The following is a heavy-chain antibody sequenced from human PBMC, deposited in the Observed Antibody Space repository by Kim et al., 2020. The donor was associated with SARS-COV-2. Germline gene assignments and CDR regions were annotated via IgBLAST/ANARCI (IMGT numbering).Heavy chain of an antibody. CDR2: ISYDGSNK. CDR1: GFTFSSYG. J-gene: IGHJ4*02. V-gene: IGHV3-30*18. Sequence: GGSLRLSCAASGFTFSSYGMHWVRQAPGKGLEWVAVISYDGSNKYYADSVKGRFTISRDNSKNTLYLQMNSLRAEDTAVYYCAKDPSLDYGDYVDYWGQGTLVTVSS. D-gene: IGHD4-17*01. CDR3: AKDPSLDYGDYVDY.